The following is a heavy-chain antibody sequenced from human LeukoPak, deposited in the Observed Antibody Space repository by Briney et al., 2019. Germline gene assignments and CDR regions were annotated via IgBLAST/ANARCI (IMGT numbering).Heavy chain of an antibody. D-gene: IGHD3-16*01. V-gene: IGHV4-59*01. J-gene: IGHJ4*02. CDR3: ARVGRGDYVWGSYSFDY. Sequence: SGTLCLSYTVSCDVICSYWGSCMRQPPGKGLEWIGYISYSGSTNYNPSLKSRVTISIDTSKNQFSLKLSSVTAADTAVYYCARVGRGDYVWGSYSFDYWGQGTLVTVSA. CDR1: CDVICSYW. CDR2: ISYSGST.